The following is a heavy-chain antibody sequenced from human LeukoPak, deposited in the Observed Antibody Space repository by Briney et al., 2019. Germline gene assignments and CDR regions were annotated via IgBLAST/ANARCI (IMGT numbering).Heavy chain of an antibody. Sequence: GGSLRLSCAASGFTFSSYAMHWVRQAPGKGLEWVAVISYDGSNKYYADSVKGRFTISRDNSKNTLYLQMNSLRAEDTAVYYCARALLGVDAFDIWGQGTMVTVSS. CDR3: ARALLGVDAFDI. CDR2: ISYDGSNK. CDR1: GFTFSSYA. D-gene: IGHD3-10*01. V-gene: IGHV3-30-3*01. J-gene: IGHJ3*02.